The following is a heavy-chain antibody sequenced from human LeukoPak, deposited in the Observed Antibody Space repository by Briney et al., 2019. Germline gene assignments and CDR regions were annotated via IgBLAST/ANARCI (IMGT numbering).Heavy chain of an antibody. D-gene: IGHD2/OR15-2a*01. CDR2: ISPTGSTT. CDR3: ARGPNSXXSGLDF. V-gene: IGHV3-74*01. J-gene: IGHJ4*02. Sequence: GGSLRLSCIASGFSFSGHWMHWARQLPGKGLVWVSRISPTGSTTSYADSVKGRFTVSRDNAKNTLYLQVNNLRAEDTAVYYCARGPNSXXSGLDFWGQGTXXXVSS. CDR1: GFSFSGHW.